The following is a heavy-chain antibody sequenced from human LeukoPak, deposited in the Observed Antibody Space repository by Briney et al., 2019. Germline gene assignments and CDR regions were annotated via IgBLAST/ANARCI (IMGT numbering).Heavy chain of an antibody. D-gene: IGHD3-3*01. J-gene: IGHJ5*02. V-gene: IGHV1-69*04. Sequence: SVKVSCKASLGTFSSYAISWVRQAPGQGREWMGRIIPIFGIANYAQKFQGRVTITADKSTSTAYMELSSLRSEDTAVYYCARVLEYSGRWFDPWGQGTLVTVSS. CDR2: IIPIFGIA. CDR3: ARVLEYSGRWFDP. CDR1: LGTFSSYA.